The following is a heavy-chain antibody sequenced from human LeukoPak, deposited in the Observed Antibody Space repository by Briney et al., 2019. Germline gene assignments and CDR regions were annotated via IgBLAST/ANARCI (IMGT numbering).Heavy chain of an antibody. CDR2: ISSSGSSI. J-gene: IGHJ3*02. D-gene: IGHD3-22*01. CDR1: GLTFSSYE. Sequence: GGSLRLSRAASGLTFSSYEMNWVRQAPGKGLEWVSYISSSGSSIYYADSVKGRFTISRDNTKKSLYLQMHSLRAEYTAVYYCARDSHKFDSSGYYPDAFDIWGQGTMVTVSS. V-gene: IGHV3-48*03. CDR3: ARDSHKFDSSGYYPDAFDI.